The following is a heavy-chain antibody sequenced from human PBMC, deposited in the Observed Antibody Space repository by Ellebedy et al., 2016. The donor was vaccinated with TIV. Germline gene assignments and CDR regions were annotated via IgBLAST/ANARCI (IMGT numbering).Heavy chain of an antibody. J-gene: IGHJ5*02. Sequence: ASVKVSXXASGYTFTYYGITWVRQAPGQGLEWMGWISPHSGNTKYAQRLQGRVTMTADASTSTAYMELRSLRSDDTAVYYCARSDDDILTGQYWFDPWGQGTLVSVSS. D-gene: IGHD3-9*01. V-gene: IGHV1-18*01. CDR2: ISPHSGNT. CDR3: ARSDDDILTGQYWFDP. CDR1: GYTFTYYG.